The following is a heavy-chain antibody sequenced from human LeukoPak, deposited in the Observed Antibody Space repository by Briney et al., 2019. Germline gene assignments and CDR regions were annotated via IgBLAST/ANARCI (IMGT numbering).Heavy chain of an antibody. CDR1: GYTFTGYY. D-gene: IGHD2-2*01. V-gene: IGHV1-2*04. CDR3: ARWGVPAAEGGSSDY. CDR2: INPNSGGT. J-gene: IGHJ4*02. Sequence: ASVKVSCKASGYTFTGYYMHWVRQAPGQGLEWMGWINPNSGGTNYAQKFQGWVTMTRDTSISTAYMELSRLRSDDTAVYYCARWGVPAAEGGSSDYWGQGTLVTVSS.